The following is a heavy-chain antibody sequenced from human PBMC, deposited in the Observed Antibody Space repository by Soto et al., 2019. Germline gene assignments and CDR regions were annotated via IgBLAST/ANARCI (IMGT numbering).Heavy chain of an antibody. CDR1: GGTFSSYA. CDR3: ARGVTRAARTYYYYDYGIDV. CDR2: IIPIFGTA. D-gene: IGHD6-6*01. J-gene: IGHJ6*02. V-gene: IGHV1-69*12. Sequence: QVQLVQSGAEVKKPGSSVKVSCKASGGTFSSYAISWVRQAPGQGLEWMGGIIPIFGTANYAQKFQGRVTITADESTRTAYMGRSSLRSEDTAVYYCARGVTRAARTYYYYDYGIDVWGQGTTVTVSS.